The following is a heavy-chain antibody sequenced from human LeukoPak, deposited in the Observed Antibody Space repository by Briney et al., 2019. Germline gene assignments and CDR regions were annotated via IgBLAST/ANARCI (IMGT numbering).Heavy chain of an antibody. J-gene: IGHJ4*02. V-gene: IGHV4-39*07. D-gene: IGHD1-26*01. CDR1: GGSISNNSDH. CDR3: ARVSRGGGSYLNY. Sequence: SETLSLTCSVSGGSISNNSDHWGWIRQPPGKGLEWIGTIYYSGSTYSNPSLKSRVTISVDTSNNQFSLRLSSVTAADTAVYCCARVSRGGGSYLNYWGQGTLVTVSS. CDR2: IYYSGST.